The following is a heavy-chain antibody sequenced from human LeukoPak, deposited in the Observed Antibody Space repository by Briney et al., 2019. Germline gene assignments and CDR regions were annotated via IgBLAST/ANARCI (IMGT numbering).Heavy chain of an antibody. CDR2: ISGGGDT. D-gene: IGHD3-10*01. J-gene: IGHJ4*02. CDR1: GFTFASYA. V-gene: IGHV3-23*01. Sequence: GGSLRLSCAASGFTFASYAMSWVRQAPGQGLEWVSLISGGGDTNYADSVKGRFTISRDNSKNTLYLQMNSLRVEDTAVYYCAKPQSSGNYGFDYWGQGTLVTVS. CDR3: AKPQSSGNYGFDY.